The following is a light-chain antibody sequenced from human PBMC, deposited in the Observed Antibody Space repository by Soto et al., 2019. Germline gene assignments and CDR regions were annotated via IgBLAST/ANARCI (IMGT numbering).Light chain of an antibody. V-gene: IGKV3-20*01. CDR2: GAS. J-gene: IGKJ1*01. Sequence: ENVLTQSPGTLSLSPGERATLSCRASQSVSSSYLAWYQQKPGQAPRLRIYGASSRATGIPDRFSGSGSGTDFTLTISRLEPEDFAVYYCQQYGSSPRTFGQGTKVEIK. CDR3: QQYGSSPRT. CDR1: QSVSSSY.